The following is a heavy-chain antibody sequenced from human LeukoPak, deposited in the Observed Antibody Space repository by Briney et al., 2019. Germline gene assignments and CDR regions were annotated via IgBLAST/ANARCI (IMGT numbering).Heavy chain of an antibody. D-gene: IGHD3-16*02. V-gene: IGHV1-18*01. CDR1: GYTFTSYG. CDR2: ISAYNGNT. CDR3: ARDTYYDYVGGSYRYDY. Sequence: ASVTVSCKASGYTFTSYGISWVRQAPGQGLEWMGWISAYNGNTKSPQKLQGRVTMTTDTSTSTAYMELRSLRSDDTAVYYCARDTYYDYVGGSYRYDYWGQGSLVTVSS. J-gene: IGHJ4*02.